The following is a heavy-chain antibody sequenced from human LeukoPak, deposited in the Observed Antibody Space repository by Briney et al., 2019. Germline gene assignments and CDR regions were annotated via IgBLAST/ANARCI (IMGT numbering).Heavy chain of an antibody. CDR1: GFTFSSYW. Sequence: GGSLRLSCTASGFTFSSYWMSWVRQAPGKGLEWVANIKQDGSEKYYVDSVKGRFTISRDNAKNSLYLQMNSLRAEDTAVYYCARDLQGGYWVYYYYGMDVWGQGTTVTVSS. J-gene: IGHJ6*02. D-gene: IGHD3-10*01. CDR3: ARDLQGGYWVYYYYGMDV. V-gene: IGHV3-7*01. CDR2: IKQDGSEK.